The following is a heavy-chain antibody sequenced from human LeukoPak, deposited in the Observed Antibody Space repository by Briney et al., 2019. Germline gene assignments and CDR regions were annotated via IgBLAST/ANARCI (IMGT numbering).Heavy chain of an antibody. D-gene: IGHD6-19*01. CDR2: IYHSGST. J-gene: IGHJ4*02. Sequence: PGGSLRLSCAASGFSFSNAWMNWVRQPPGKGLEWIGEIYHSGSTNYNPSLKSRVTISVDTSKSHFSLKLSSVTAADTAVYYCARHGYNSGCYGDWGQGTLVTVSS. CDR3: ARHGYNSGCYGD. CDR1: GFSFSNAW. V-gene: IGHV4-4*02.